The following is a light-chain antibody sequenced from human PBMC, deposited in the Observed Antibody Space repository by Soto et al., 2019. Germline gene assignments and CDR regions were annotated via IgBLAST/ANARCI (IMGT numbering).Light chain of an antibody. CDR1: QNIRTY. Sequence: DIQMTQSPSSLSASVGDRVTVTCRASQNIRTYLNWYQQKPGKAPKILIYDASSLQSGVPSRFSGSGSGTDFTLTISSLQPEDFATYYCQQRYSTPLTFGGGTKVEIK. CDR2: DAS. J-gene: IGKJ4*01. CDR3: QQRYSTPLT. V-gene: IGKV1-39*01.